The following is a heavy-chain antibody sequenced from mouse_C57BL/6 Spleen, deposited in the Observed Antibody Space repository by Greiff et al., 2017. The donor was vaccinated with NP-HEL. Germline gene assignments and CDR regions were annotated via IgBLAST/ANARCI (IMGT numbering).Heavy chain of an antibody. CDR2: IHPNSGST. Sequence: VQLKQPGAELVKPGASVKLSCKASGYTFTSYWMHWVKQRPGQGLEWIGMIHPNSGSTNYNEKFKSKATLTVDKSSSTAYMQLSSLTSEDSAVYYCARSGYYGSSYLNYWGQGTSVTVSS. CDR3: ARSGYYGSSYLNY. V-gene: IGHV1-64*01. D-gene: IGHD1-1*01. CDR1: GYTFTSYW. J-gene: IGHJ4*01.